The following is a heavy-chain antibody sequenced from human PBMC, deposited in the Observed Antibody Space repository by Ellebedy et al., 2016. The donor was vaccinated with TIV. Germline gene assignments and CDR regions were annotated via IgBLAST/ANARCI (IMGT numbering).Heavy chain of an antibody. Sequence: MPSETLSLTCAVQGGSFSSYYWTWIRRPPGRGLEWIGEISHNGIANYSPSLKSRVAMSVNLLQNQFSLRPTSVTAADSAIYYCARVVRGRARHFDLWGRGTRVTVSS. CDR2: ISHNGIA. V-gene: IGHV4-34*01. J-gene: IGHJ2*01. CDR1: GGSFSSYY. CDR3: ARVVRGRARHFDL. D-gene: IGHD2-21*01.